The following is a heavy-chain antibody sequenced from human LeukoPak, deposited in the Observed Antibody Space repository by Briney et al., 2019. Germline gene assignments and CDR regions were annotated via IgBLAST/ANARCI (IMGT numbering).Heavy chain of an antibody. D-gene: IGHD5-12*01. CDR1: GFNFRAYW. J-gene: IGHJ4*02. Sequence: GGSLRLSCTTSGFNFRAYWMAWVRQAPGKGLEWVAVISYDGNNKYCADSVKGRFTISRDNSKNTLYLQMNSLRAEDTAVYYCARDGGYSGYEFDYWGQGTLVTVSS. CDR2: ISYDGNNK. CDR3: ARDGGYSGYEFDY. V-gene: IGHV3-30*19.